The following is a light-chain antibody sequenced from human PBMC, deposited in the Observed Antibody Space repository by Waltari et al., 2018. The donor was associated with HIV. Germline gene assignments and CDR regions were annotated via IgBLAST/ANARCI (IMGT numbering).Light chain of an antibody. CDR1: QSVGTN. CDR2: GTS. V-gene: IGKV3-15*01. Sequence: EIVMTQSPAALSVSPGERATLSCRASQSVGTNLAWYQQTPGQAPRLLIYGTSTRATGISDRFSGSGSGTEFTLTISSLQSEDFAVYYCHQYNNWSPWTFGQGTKVEIK. J-gene: IGKJ1*01. CDR3: HQYNNWSPWT.